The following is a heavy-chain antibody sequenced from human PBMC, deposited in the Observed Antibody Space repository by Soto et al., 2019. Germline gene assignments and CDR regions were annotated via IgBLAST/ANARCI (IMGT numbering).Heavy chain of an antibody. J-gene: IGHJ4*02. CDR2: ISSSGSTI. CDR3: ARMRGWDTSCFDY. D-gene: IGHD2-2*01. Sequence: GGSLRLSCAASGFTFSSYEMNWVRQAPGKGLEWVSYISSSGSTIYYADSVKGRFTISRENAKNSLYLQMNSLRAEDTAVYYCARMRGWDTSCFDYWGQGTLVTVSS. V-gene: IGHV3-48*03. CDR1: GFTFSSYE.